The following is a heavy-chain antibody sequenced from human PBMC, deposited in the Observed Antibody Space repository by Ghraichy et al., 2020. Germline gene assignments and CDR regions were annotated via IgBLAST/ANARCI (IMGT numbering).Heavy chain of an antibody. Sequence: SETLSLTCTVSGGSISSYYWSWIRQPPGKGLEWIGYIYYSGSTNYNPSLKSRVTISVDTSKNQFSLKLSSVTAADTAVYYCARELGYCSGGSCYSGWFDPWGQGTLVTVSS. J-gene: IGHJ5*02. CDR1: GGSISSYY. D-gene: IGHD2-15*01. CDR2: IYYSGST. CDR3: ARELGYCSGGSCYSGWFDP. V-gene: IGHV4-59*01.